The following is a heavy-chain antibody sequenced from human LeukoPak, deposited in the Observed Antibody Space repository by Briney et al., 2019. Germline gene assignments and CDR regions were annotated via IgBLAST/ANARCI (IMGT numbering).Heavy chain of an antibody. Sequence: ASVKVSCKASGYTFTSYGISWVRQAPGQGLEWMGWISAYNGNTNYAQKLQGRVTMTTDTSTSTAYMELRSLRSDDTAVYYCARDKGGQQRDYFDYWGQGTLVTVSS. V-gene: IGHV1-18*01. CDR2: ISAYNGNT. J-gene: IGHJ4*02. CDR3: ARDKGGQQRDYFDY. CDR1: GYTFTSYG. D-gene: IGHD6-13*01.